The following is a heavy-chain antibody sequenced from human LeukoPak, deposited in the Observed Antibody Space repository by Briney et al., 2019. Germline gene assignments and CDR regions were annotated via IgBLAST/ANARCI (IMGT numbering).Heavy chain of an antibody. CDR3: AKEVLDYEIPYWYFDL. V-gene: IGHV3-23*01. Sequence: GGSLRLSCAASGSTFSTYTMSWVRQAPGKGLEWASAISGDHDYTYYADSVKGRFAISRDNSKNTLYLQMNSLRAEDTAIYYCAKEVLDYEIPYWYFDLWGRGTLVTVSS. J-gene: IGHJ2*01. CDR2: ISGDHDYT. CDR1: GSTFSTYT. D-gene: IGHD4-17*01.